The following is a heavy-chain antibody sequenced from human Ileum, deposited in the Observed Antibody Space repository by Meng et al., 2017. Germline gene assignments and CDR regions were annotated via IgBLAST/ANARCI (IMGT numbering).Heavy chain of an antibody. CDR2: INPNSGGT. D-gene: IGHD4-17*01. Sequence: QVQLVQSGPEGKKPGASVTVSCKASGYTFTGYYMHWVRQAPGQGLEWMGRINPNSGGTNYAQKFQGRVTMTRDTSISTAYMELSSLRSDDTAMYYCTYGDFDYWGQGTLVTVSS. CDR3: TYGDFDY. V-gene: IGHV1-2*06. J-gene: IGHJ4*02. CDR1: GYTFTGYY.